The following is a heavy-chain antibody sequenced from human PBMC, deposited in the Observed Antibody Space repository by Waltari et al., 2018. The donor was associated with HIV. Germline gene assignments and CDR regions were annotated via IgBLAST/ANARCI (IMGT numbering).Heavy chain of an antibody. CDR3: ARVVNYGDNSVYYGMDV. CDR2: INLNSGVT. CDR1: GYTFTDYY. D-gene: IGHD4-17*01. J-gene: IGHJ6*02. V-gene: IGHV1-2*06. Sequence: QVQLVQSGAEVKKPGASVKVSCKASGYTFTDYYIYWLRQAPGQGLEGKGRINLNSGVTNYAQKFQGRVIMTRDTSISTAYMELSRLRSDDTAVYYCARVVNYGDNSVYYGMDVWGQGTTVTVSS.